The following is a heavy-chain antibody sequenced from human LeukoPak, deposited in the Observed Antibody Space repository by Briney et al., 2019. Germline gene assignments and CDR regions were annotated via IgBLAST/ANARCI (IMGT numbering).Heavy chain of an antibody. CDR1: GFTFSSYA. V-gene: IGHV3-23*01. CDR3: AKEGSGSYYNGGTGLCFDY. J-gene: IGHJ4*02. D-gene: IGHD3-10*01. CDR2: ISGSGGST. Sequence: GGFLRLSCAASGFTFSSYAMSWVRQAPGKGLEWVSAISGSGGSTYYADSVKGRFTISRDNSKNTLYLQMNSLRAEDTAVYYCAKEGSGSYYNGGTGLCFDYWGQGTLVTVSS.